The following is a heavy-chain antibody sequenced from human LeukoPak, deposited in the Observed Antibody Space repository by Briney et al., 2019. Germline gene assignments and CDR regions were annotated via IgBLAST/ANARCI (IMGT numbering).Heavy chain of an antibody. CDR2: ISAYNGNT. CDR3: ARDSGYDRVPDFDY. CDR1: GYTFTSYG. J-gene: IGHJ4*02. Sequence: ASVKVSCKASGYTFTSYGISWVRQAPGQGLEWIGWISAYNGNTNYAQKLQGRVTMTTDTSTSTAYMELRSLRSDDTAVYYCARDSGYDRVPDFDYWGQRTLVTVSS. D-gene: IGHD5-12*01. V-gene: IGHV1-18*01.